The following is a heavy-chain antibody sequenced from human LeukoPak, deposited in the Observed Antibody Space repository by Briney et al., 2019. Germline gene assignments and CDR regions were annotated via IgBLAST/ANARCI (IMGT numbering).Heavy chain of an antibody. J-gene: IGHJ4*02. D-gene: IGHD6-6*01. CDR2: IYTSGST. Sequence: SQTLSLTCTVSGGSISSYYWSWIRQPAGKGLEWIGRIYTSGSTNYNPSLKSRVTMSVDTSKNQFSLKLSSVTAADTAVYYCARDGIAARPFDYWGQGTLVTVSS. V-gene: IGHV4-4*07. CDR1: GGSISSYY. CDR3: ARDGIAARPFDY.